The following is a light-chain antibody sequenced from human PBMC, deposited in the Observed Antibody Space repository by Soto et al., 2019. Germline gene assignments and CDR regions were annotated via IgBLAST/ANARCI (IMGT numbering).Light chain of an antibody. CDR2: GAS. Sequence: EIVLTQSPGTLSLSPGERATLSCRASHSVSSSCLAWYQQKPGQAPRLLIYGASSRATGIPDRFSGSGSGNGFTLTIGRLEPEDFAVYYCQQYGSSPPITFGEGTRLEIK. CDR1: HSVSSSC. J-gene: IGKJ5*01. V-gene: IGKV3-20*01. CDR3: QQYGSSPPIT.